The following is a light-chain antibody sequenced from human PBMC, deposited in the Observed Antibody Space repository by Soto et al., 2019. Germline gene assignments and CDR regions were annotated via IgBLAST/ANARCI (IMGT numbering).Light chain of an antibody. V-gene: IGKV1-5*01. CDR3: QQYNGYSTWT. Sequence: DIQMTQSPSTLSGSVGDRVTITCRASQTISSWLAWYQQKPGKAPKLLIYDVSSLESGVPPRFSGSGSGTEFTLTISSLQPDDFATYYCQQYNGYSTWTFGQGTKVDIK. J-gene: IGKJ1*01. CDR1: QTISSW. CDR2: DVS.